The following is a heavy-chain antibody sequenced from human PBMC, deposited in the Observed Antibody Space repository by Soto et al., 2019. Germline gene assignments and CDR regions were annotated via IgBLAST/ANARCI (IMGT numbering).Heavy chain of an antibody. V-gene: IGHV1-18*01. J-gene: IGHJ4*02. CDR2: ISGNTGHT. D-gene: IGHD6-19*01. Sequence: ASVKVSCKASGYTFFTYGISWVRQAPGQGLEWMGWISGNTGHTNYAQKVQGRVTMTMDTSTNTAYMELRSLRSDDTAVYYCARWVDGNSGWYRLDYWGQGTLVTVPQ. CDR3: ARWVDGNSGWYRLDY. CDR1: GYTFFTYG.